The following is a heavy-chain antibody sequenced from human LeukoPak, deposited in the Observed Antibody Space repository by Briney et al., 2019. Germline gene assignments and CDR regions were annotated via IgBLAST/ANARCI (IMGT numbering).Heavy chain of an antibody. V-gene: IGHV1-58*02. D-gene: IGHD3-3*01. CDR1: GFTFTSSA. Sequence: ASVKVSCKASGFTFTSSAMQWVRQARGQRLEWIGWIVVGSGNTNYAQKFQERVTITRDMSTSTAYMELSSLRSEDTAVYYCATGNALRGQITIFGVGRRNWFDPCGQGTLVTVSS. J-gene: IGHJ5*02. CDR3: ATGNALRGQITIFGVGRRNWFDP. CDR2: IVVGSGNT.